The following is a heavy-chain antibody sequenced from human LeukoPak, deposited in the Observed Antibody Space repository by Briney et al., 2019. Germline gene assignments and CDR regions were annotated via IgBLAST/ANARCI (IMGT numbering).Heavy chain of an antibody. CDR1: GYTFTGYY. V-gene: IGHV1-69*13. J-gene: IGHJ4*02. CDR3: ARSIQLWSVYYFDY. D-gene: IGHD5-18*01. Sequence: SVKVSCKASGYTFTGYYMHWVRQAPGQGLEWMGGIIPIFGTANYAQKFQGRVTITADESTSTAYMELSSLRSEDTAVYYCARSIQLWSVYYFDYWGQGTLVTVSS. CDR2: IIPIFGTA.